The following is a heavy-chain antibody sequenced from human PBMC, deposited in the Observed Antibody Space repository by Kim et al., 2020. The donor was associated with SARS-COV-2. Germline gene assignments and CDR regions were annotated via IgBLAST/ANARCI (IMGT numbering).Heavy chain of an antibody. J-gene: IGHJ6*02. Sequence: ASVKVSCKASGYTFTSYGISWVRQAPGQGLEWMGWISAYKGNTNYAQKLQGRVTMTTDTSTSTAYMELRSLRSDDTAVYYCARENDPIITGDYYYGMDVWGQGTKVTVSS. CDR2: ISAYKGNT. V-gene: IGHV1-18*01. CDR3: ARENDPIITGDYYYGMDV. CDR1: GYTFTSYG. D-gene: IGHD3-22*01.